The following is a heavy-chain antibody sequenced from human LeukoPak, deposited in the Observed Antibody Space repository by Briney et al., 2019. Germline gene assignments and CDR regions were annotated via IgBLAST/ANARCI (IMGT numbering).Heavy chain of an antibody. CDR3: ARDLLEYSRVVVPAAMFDY. V-gene: IGHV1-2*02. CDR1: GYTFTGYY. D-gene: IGHD2-2*01. Sequence: GASVKVSCKASGYTFTGYYMHWVRQAPGQGLEWMGWINPNSGGTNYAQKFQGRVTMTRDTSISTAYMELSRLRSDDTAVYYCARDLLEYSRVVVPAAMFDYWGQGTLVTVSS. J-gene: IGHJ4*02. CDR2: INPNSGGT.